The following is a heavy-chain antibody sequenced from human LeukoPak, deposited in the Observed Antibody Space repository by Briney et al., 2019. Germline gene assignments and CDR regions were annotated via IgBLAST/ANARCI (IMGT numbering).Heavy chain of an antibody. CDR3: AKDERNWNYNLASQTYD. J-gene: IGHJ4*02. CDR1: GFRSCSYA. CDR2: ISGSGVST. Sequence: GGSLSLACAASGFRSCSYAMSWVRQAPGKGLEWVSAISGSGVSTYYADSVKGRFTVSRDNSKNTLYLQMSSLRAEDTAVYYCAKDERNWNYNLASQTYDWGQGTLVTVSS. V-gene: IGHV3-23*01. D-gene: IGHD1-7*01.